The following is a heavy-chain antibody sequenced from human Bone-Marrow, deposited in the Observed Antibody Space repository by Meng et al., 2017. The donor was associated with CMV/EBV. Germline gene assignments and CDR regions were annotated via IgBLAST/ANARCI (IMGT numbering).Heavy chain of an antibody. J-gene: IGHJ4*02. V-gene: IGHV4-34*01. Sequence: QVTLNQWGAGLLKPSATLYLTCHGYGGSFSGYYWSWIRQPPGKELEWIGEINHSGSTNYNPSLKSRFTISVDTSKNQFSLKLSSVTAADTAVYYCARGVDYYDSSGYYYWGQGTLVTVSS. D-gene: IGHD3-22*01. CDR1: GGSFSGYY. CDR3: ARGVDYYDSSGYYY. CDR2: INHSGST.